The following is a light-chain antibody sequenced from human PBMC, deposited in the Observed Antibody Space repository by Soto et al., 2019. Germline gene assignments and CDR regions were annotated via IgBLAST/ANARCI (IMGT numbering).Light chain of an antibody. V-gene: IGLV2-14*01. J-gene: IGLJ1*01. Sequence: QSALTQPASVSGSPGQSIANSCTGSSSDVGIYNYVSWYQQHPGKFPKLIIYEVTNRPSGVSNRFSGSKSGNTASLTISGLQAEDEADYYCSSYTTSSTRVFGPGTKLTVL. CDR3: SSYTTSSTRV. CDR2: EVT. CDR1: SSDVGIYNY.